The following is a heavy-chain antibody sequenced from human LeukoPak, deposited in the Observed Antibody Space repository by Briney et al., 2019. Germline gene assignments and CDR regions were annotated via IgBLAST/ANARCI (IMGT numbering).Heavy chain of an antibody. V-gene: IGHV1-8*01. CDR1: GYTFTSYD. D-gene: IGHD3-10*01. CDR2: MNPNSGNT. CDR3: ARGITMVRKYNWFDP. Sequence: ASVKVSCKSSGYTFTSYDFNWVRQATGQGLEWMGWMNPNSGNTGYAQKFQGRVTMTRNTSISTAYMELSSLRSEDTAVYYCARGITMVRKYNWFDPWGQGTLVTVSS. J-gene: IGHJ5*02.